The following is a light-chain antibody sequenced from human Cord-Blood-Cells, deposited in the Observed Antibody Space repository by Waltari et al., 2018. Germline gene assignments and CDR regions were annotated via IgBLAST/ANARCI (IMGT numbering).Light chain of an antibody. CDR2: DAS. CDR1: QSISSW. V-gene: IGKV1-5*01. J-gene: IGKJ1*01. Sequence: DIQMTQSPSTLSASVGDRVTITCRASQSISSWLAWYQQKPGKAPKLLIYDASSLESGVPTMFSGSGSVTELTLTISSLQPDDFATYYCQQYNSYSTFGQGTKVEIK. CDR3: QQYNSYST.